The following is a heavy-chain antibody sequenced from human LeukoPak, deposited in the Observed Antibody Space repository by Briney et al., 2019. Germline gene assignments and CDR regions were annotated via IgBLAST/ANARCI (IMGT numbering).Heavy chain of an antibody. CDR3: ARFLAYCGGDCSNWYFDL. Sequence: TLSLTCTVSGGSISSGGYYWSWIRQHPGKGLEWIGYIYYSGSTYYNPSLKSRVSMSVDTSKKQFSLKLRSVTAADTAVYYCARFLAYCGGDCSNWYFDLWGRGTLVTVSS. V-gene: IGHV4-31*03. CDR2: IYYSGST. CDR1: GGSISSGGYY. D-gene: IGHD2-21*02. J-gene: IGHJ2*01.